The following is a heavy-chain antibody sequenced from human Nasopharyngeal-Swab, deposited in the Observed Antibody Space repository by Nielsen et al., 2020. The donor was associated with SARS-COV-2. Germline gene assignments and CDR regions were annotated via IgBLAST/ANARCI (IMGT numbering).Heavy chain of an antibody. J-gene: IGHJ4*02. CDR3: GRAGSYRIDY. V-gene: IGHV3-74*01. D-gene: IGHD1-14*01. CDR2: INSDGSTK. CDR1: GFTFSSYW. Sequence: GESLKISCAASGFTFSSYWMQWVRQPPGKGPEWVARINSDGSTKDHADSLQGRFTISRDNAKNEVYLQLNGLRDEDTAVYYCGRAGSYRIDYWGQGTLVTVSS.